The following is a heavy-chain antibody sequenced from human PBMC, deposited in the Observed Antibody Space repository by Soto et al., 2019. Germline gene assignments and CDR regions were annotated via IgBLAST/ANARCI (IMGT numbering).Heavy chain of an antibody. D-gene: IGHD3-10*01. Sequence: QVQLVQSGAEVKKPGSSVKVSCKASGGTFSSYTISWVRQAPGQGLEWMGRIIPILGIANYAQKFQGRVTITADKSTSTAYKELSSLRSEDTAVYYCARGGSGSYYYYYYGMDVWGQGTTVTVSS. J-gene: IGHJ6*02. CDR3: ARGGSGSYYYYYYGMDV. V-gene: IGHV1-69*02. CDR1: GGTFSSYT. CDR2: IIPILGIA.